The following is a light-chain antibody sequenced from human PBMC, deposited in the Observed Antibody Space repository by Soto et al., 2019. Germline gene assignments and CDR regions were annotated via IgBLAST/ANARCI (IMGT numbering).Light chain of an antibody. CDR3: MQPLQTPWT. CDR2: LGS. Sequence: DIVMTQSPLSLPVTPGEPASISCRSSQSLLHINGYNYLDWYLQKPGQSPQLLIYLGSNRASGVPDRFSGSGSGTDSTLKISRVEAEDVGIYYCMQPLQTPWTFGQGTKVDIK. CDR1: QSLLHINGYNY. V-gene: IGKV2-28*01. J-gene: IGKJ1*01.